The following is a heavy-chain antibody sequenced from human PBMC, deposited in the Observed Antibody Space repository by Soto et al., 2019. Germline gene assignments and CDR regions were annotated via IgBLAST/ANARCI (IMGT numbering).Heavy chain of an antibody. J-gene: IGHJ6*04. Sequence: QVQLVQSGAEVRKPGASVKVSCKASGYPYTNSYMHWVRQAPGQGLEWMGWIHPNTGGTNYAQKFQGRVTMTRETSVSTAYMERSRLTSDDRAIYFCASDFRPGGWLRQAGNFAMDVWGEGTTVTVSP. CDR3: ASDFRPGGWLRQAGNFAMDV. CDR1: GYPYTNSY. V-gene: IGHV1-2*02. D-gene: IGHD6-19*01. CDR2: IHPNTGGT.